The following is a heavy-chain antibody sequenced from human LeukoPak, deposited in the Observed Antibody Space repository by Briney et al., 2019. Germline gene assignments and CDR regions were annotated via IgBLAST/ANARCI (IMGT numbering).Heavy chain of an antibody. CDR3: ARLKPYCSGGSCYLHEFDY. Sequence: GESLKISCKGSGYSFSSYWIGWARQMPGKGLEWMGIIYPGDSDTRYSPSFQGQVAISADKSISTAYLQWSSLKASDTAMYYCARLKPYCSGGSCYLHEFDYWGQGTLVTVSS. CDR1: GYSFSSYW. CDR2: IYPGDSDT. V-gene: IGHV5-51*01. J-gene: IGHJ4*02. D-gene: IGHD2-15*01.